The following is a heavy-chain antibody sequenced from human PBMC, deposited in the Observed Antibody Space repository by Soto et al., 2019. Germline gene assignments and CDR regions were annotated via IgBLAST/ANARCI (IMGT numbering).Heavy chain of an antibody. D-gene: IGHD2-15*01. CDR3: ARHLTYCSAGSCYSDFPYYGMDV. CDR1: GGSISSSSYY. J-gene: IGHJ6*02. Sequence: SSETLSLTCTVSGGSISSSSYYWGWIRQPPGKGLEWIGSIFYSRSTYYNPSLKSRVTISVDTSKNQFSLKLSSVTAADTAVYYCARHLTYCSAGSCYSDFPYYGMDVWGQGTTVT. CDR2: IFYSRST. V-gene: IGHV4-39*01.